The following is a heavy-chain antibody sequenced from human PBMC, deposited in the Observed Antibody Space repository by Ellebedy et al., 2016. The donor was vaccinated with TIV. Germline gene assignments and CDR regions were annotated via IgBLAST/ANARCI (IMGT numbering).Heavy chain of an antibody. J-gene: IGHJ4*02. CDR2: VSYDGNTK. CDR3: PYSSGWYKFDD. V-gene: IGHV3-30*04. Sequence: PGGSLRLSCAASGFTFSHYAMHWVRQAPGKGLEWVAEVSYDGNTKYYTDSVKGRFTIFRDNSKNTLYLQMNSLRAEDTAVYYCPYSSGWYKFDDWGQGTLVTVSS. CDR1: GFTFSHYA. D-gene: IGHD6-19*01.